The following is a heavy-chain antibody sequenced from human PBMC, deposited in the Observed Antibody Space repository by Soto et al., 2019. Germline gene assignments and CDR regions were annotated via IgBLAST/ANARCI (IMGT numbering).Heavy chain of an antibody. CDR3: ARASHDYYYGMDV. Sequence: GGSLRLSCAVSGFTFSSYAMSWVRQAPGKGLEWVSRINSDGSSTSYADSVKGRFTISRDNAKNTLYLQMNSLRAEDTAVYYCARASHDYYYGMDVWGQGTTVTVSS. V-gene: IGHV3-74*01. J-gene: IGHJ6*02. CDR2: INSDGSST. CDR1: GFTFSSYA.